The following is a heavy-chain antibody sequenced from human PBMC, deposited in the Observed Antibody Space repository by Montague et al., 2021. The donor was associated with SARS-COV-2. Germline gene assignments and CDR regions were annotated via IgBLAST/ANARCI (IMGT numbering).Heavy chain of an antibody. J-gene: IGHJ3*02. D-gene: IGHD6-19*01. CDR3: ARAPIVVSGKNAFDI. V-gene: IGHV4-4*02. CDR2: IYRTAST. CDR1: GASISSYRW. Sequence: SETLSLTCTISGASISSYRWWSWLQQPPGRGLEWVGDIYRTASTNYNPSIKGRVTISVDKSKKQFSLELCSVTAADTAVYFCARAPIVVSGKNAFDIWGQGIMVTVS.